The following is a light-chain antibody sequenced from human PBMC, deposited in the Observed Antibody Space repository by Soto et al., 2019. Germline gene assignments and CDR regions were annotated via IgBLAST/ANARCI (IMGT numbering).Light chain of an antibody. V-gene: IGKV1-5*01. CDR2: DAS. CDR1: QSISAW. J-gene: IGKJ1*01. Sequence: DIRMTQSPSTLSSSVGDRVTITCRASQSISAWLAWYQQKPGKAPKLLIYDASNLESGVPSRFSGSGSGTEITLTISSLQPDDFATYYCQQYNSYETFGQGTKVDIK. CDR3: QQYNSYET.